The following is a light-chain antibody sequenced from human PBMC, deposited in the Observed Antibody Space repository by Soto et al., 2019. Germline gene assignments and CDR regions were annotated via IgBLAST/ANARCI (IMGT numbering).Light chain of an antibody. CDR3: SSYSTMGTYV. Sequence: QSALTQPASVSGSPGQSITISCTGTSSDVGRYDYVSWYQQHPRKAPKLMVSEVSHRPSGVSNRFSGSKSGNTASLTISGLQAEDEADYYCSSYSTMGTYVFGAGTKVTVL. J-gene: IGLJ1*01. CDR2: EVS. V-gene: IGLV2-14*01. CDR1: SSDVGRYDY.